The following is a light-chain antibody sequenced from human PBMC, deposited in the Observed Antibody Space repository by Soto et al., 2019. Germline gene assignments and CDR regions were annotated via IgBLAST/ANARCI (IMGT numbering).Light chain of an antibody. J-gene: IGLJ3*02. Sequence: QLVPTQSPSASASLGASVKLTCTLSSGHSSYAIAWHQQQPEKGPRYLMKLNSDGSHSKGDGIPDRFSGSSSGAERYLAISSLQSEDEADYYCQTWGTGIWVFGGGTKLTVL. CDR2: LNSDGSH. V-gene: IGLV4-69*01. CDR3: QTWGTGIWV. CDR1: SGHSSYA.